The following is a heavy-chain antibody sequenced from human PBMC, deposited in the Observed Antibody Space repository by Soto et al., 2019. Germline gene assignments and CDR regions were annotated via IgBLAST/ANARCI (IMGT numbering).Heavy chain of an antibody. Sequence: ASVKVSCKASGGTFSSYAISWVRQAPGQGLERMGGIIPIFGTANYAQKFQGRVTITADESTSTAYMELSSLRSEDTAVYYCARDEGWDIVLSPGAYGMDVWGQGTTVTVSS. V-gene: IGHV1-69*13. J-gene: IGHJ6*02. CDR2: IIPIFGTA. D-gene: IGHD2-8*01. CDR1: GGTFSSYA. CDR3: ARDEGWDIVLSPGAYGMDV.